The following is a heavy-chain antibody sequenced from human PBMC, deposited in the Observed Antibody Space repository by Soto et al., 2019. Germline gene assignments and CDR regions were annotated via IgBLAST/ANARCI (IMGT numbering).Heavy chain of an antibody. CDR2: ISGSGVGT. Sequence: GGSLXLSCAASGFTFSTYFMSWVRQAPGKGLEWGSAISGSGVGTYYADSVKGRFTISRDNSKNTLYLQMNSLRAEDTAVYYCAKDDDYVWGSHYYWGQGTLVTVSS. CDR3: AKDDDYVWGSHYY. J-gene: IGHJ4*02. D-gene: IGHD3-16*01. V-gene: IGHV3-23*01. CDR1: GFTFSTYF.